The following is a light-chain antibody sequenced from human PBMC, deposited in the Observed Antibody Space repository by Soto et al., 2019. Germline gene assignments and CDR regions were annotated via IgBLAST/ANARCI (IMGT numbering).Light chain of an antibody. V-gene: IGKV3-11*01. Sequence: EIVLTQSPATLSLSPGERGTLSCRASQSVTNYLAWYQQKPGQAPRLLVYDVSNRATGIPPRFSGGGSGTDCTLTISNLEPKDFAVYYCQQRSDWPWTFGQGTKVEIK. CDR2: DVS. J-gene: IGKJ1*01. CDR1: QSVTNY. CDR3: QQRSDWPWT.